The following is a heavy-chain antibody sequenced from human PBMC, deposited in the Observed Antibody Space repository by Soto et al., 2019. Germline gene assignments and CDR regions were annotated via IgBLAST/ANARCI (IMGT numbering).Heavy chain of an antibody. CDR2: IIPVFDKA. D-gene: IGHD3-16*01. CDR3: ARLRRDWGDAFDL. CDR1: GGSFGSSA. V-gene: IGHV1-69*01. J-gene: IGHJ3*01. Sequence: QVQLVQSGADVKQPGSSVKVSCKTSGGSFGSSAISWVRQAPAQGLEWMGEIIPVFDKANYAQNFQGRLTITADELTGTVFMELSSLRSEDPAVYFCARLRRDWGDAFDLWGLGTFVTVSS.